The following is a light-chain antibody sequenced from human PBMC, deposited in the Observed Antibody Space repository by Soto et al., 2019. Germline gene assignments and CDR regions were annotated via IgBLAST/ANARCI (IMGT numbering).Light chain of an antibody. J-gene: IGKJ1*01. V-gene: IGKV3-15*01. CDR3: QQYNNYPWT. CDR1: QRISDT. Sequence: IVMTQSPATLSVSPGGRATLSCGASQRISDTLARYQQKPGEAPKLLIYGASNRATGFPARFSGSGSGTDFTLNISSLQYDDFAVYYSQQYNNYPWTVGQVTKVDIK. CDR2: GAS.